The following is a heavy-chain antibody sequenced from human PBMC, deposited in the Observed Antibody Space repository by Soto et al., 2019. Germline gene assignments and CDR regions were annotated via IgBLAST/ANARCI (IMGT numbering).Heavy chain of an antibody. V-gene: IGHV3-21*01. CDR2: ISSSSSYI. Sequence: EVQLVESGGGLVKPGGSLRLSCAASGFTFSSYSMNWVRQAPGKGLEWVSSISSSSSYIYYADSVKGRFTISRDNAKNSLYLQMSSLRAEDTAVYYCARAAAAGTNYYYYGMDVWGQGTTVTVSS. CDR3: ARAAAAGTNYYYYGMDV. CDR1: GFTFSSYS. J-gene: IGHJ6*02. D-gene: IGHD6-13*01.